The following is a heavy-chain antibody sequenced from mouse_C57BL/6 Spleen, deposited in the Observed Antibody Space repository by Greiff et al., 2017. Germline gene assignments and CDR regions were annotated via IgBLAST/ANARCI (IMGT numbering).Heavy chain of an antibody. Sequence: VQLQQSGPGLVKPSQSLSLTCSVTGYSITSGYYWNWIRQFPGNKLEWMGYISYDGSNNYNPSLKNRISITRDTSKNQFFLKLNSVTTEDTATYYCARDRGFTDAMDYWGQGTSVTVSS. V-gene: IGHV3-6*01. CDR3: ARDRGFTDAMDY. D-gene: IGHD1-1*01. J-gene: IGHJ4*01. CDR2: ISYDGSN. CDR1: GYSITSGYY.